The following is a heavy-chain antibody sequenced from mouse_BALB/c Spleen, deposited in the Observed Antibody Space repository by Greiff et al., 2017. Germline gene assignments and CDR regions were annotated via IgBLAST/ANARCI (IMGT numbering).Heavy chain of an antibody. CDR3: ARDIYYDYDWFAY. CDR2: IWAGGST. Sequence: QVQLKESGPGLVAPSQSLSITCTVSGFSLTSYGVHWVRQPPGKGLEWLGVIWAGGSTNYNSALMSRLSISKDNSKSQVFLKMNSLQTDDTAMYYCARDIYYDYDWFAYWGQGTLVTVSA. V-gene: IGHV2-9*02. D-gene: IGHD2-4*01. CDR1: GFSLTSYG. J-gene: IGHJ3*01.